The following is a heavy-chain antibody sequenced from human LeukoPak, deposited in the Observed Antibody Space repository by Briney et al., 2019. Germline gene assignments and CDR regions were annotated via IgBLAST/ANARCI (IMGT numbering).Heavy chain of an antibody. Sequence: ASVKVSCKASGYTFTSYGMHWVRQAPGQGLEWMGWINPNSGGTNYAQKFQGRVTMTRDTSISTAYMELSRLRSDDTAVYYCARGAYNNFDFDYWGQGTLVTVSS. J-gene: IGHJ4*02. CDR3: ARGAYNNFDFDY. D-gene: IGHD1-1*01. CDR2: INPNSGGT. V-gene: IGHV1-2*02. CDR1: GYTFTSYG.